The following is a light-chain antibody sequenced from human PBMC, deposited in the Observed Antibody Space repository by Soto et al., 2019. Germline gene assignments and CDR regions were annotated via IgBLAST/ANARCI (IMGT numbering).Light chain of an antibody. CDR2: GAS. CDR3: QQYYNWRPR. J-gene: IGKJ1*01. V-gene: IGKV3-15*01. Sequence: EVVMTQSPATVSLSPCDTATLSCRASQGVSSSLAWYQQKPGQAPRLLIYGASTRATGVPARFSGSGSGTEFTLTISRLQSEDFAVYYCQQYYNWRPRFGQGTKVDI. CDR1: QGVSSS.